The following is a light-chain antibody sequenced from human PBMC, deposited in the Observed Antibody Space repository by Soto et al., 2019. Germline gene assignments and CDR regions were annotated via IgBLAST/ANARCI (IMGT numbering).Light chain of an antibody. J-gene: IGKJ4*01. V-gene: IGKV2-30*01. CDR1: RSLVFSDGNTY. Sequence: EVVLTQSPLSLPVTLGQPASISCRSSRSLVFSDGNTYLNWFLQRPGQSPRRLIYKVSNRDSGVPDRFSGSGSGTDFTLKISRVEAEDVGVYYCMQGTHWPLTFGGGTKVEIK. CDR3: MQGTHWPLT. CDR2: KVS.